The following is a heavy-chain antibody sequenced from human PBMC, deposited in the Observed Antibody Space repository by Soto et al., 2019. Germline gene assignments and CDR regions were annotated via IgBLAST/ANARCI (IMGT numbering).Heavy chain of an antibody. CDR1: GFTFSDYG. V-gene: IGHV3-30*18. CDR3: AKGSIVGATKDWFDP. Sequence: QVQLVESGGGVVQPGRSLRLSCAASGFTFSDYGMYWVRQAPGKGLEWVAVISYDGNNKYYADSVKGRFTISRDNSENTLYIQMNSLRVEATAVYHCAKGSIVGATKDWFDPWGQGTLVTVSS. D-gene: IGHD1-26*01. J-gene: IGHJ5*02. CDR2: ISYDGNNK.